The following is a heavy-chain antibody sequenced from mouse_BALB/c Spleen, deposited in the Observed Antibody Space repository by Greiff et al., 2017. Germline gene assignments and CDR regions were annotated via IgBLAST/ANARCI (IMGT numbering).Heavy chain of an antibody. V-gene: IGHV5-6-4*01. CDR3: TRAEAYYGNYWFAY. D-gene: IGHD2-10*01. CDR1: GFTFSSYT. CDR2: ISSGGSYT. Sequence: VESGGGLVKPGGSLKLSCAASGFTFSSYTMSWVRQTPEKRLEWVATISSGGSYTYYPDSVKGRFTISRDNAKNTLYLQMSSLKSEDTAMYYCTRAEAYYGNYWFAYWGQGTLVTVSA. J-gene: IGHJ3*01.